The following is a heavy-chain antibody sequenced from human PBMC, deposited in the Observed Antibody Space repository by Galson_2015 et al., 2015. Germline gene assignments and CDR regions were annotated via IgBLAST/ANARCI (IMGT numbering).Heavy chain of an antibody. Sequence: SLRLSCAASGFTFSSYGMHWVRQAPGKGLEWVAVILYDGSNKYYADSVKGRFTISRDNSKNTLYLQMNSLRAEDTAVYYCAKDGPVVVPAAISYYYYYGMDVWGQGTTVTVSS. CDR2: ILYDGSNK. J-gene: IGHJ6*02. V-gene: IGHV3-30*18. CDR1: GFTFSSYG. D-gene: IGHD2-2*02. CDR3: AKDGPVVVPAAISYYYYYGMDV.